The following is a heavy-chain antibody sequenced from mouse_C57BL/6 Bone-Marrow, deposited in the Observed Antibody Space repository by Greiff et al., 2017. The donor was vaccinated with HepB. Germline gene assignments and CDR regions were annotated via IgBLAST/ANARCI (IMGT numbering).Heavy chain of an antibody. CDR2: IDPENGDT. D-gene: IGHD2-1*01. J-gene: IGHJ2*01. Sequence: VQLKESGAELVRPGASVKLSCTASGFNIKDDYMHWVKQRPEQGLEWIGWIDPENGDTEYASKFQGKATITADTSSNTAYLQLSSLTSEDTAVYYCTLIYYGNYYFDYWGQGTTLTVSS. V-gene: IGHV14-4*01. CDR3: TLIYYGNYYFDY. CDR1: GFNIKDDY.